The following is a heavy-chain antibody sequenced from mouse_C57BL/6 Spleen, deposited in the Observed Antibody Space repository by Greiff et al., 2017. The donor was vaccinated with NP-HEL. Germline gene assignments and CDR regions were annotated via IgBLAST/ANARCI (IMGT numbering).Heavy chain of an antibody. Sequence: QVQLKESGAELAKPGASVKLSCKASGYTFTSYWMHWVKQRPGQGLEWIGYINPSSGYTKSNQKFKDKATLTADKSASTAYMQLSSLTYEDSAVYYCARGGSGGYFDVWGTGATVTVSS. V-gene: IGHV1-7*01. CDR2: INPSSGYT. J-gene: IGHJ1*03. D-gene: IGHD1-1*01. CDR1: GYTFTSYW. CDR3: ARGGSGGYFDV.